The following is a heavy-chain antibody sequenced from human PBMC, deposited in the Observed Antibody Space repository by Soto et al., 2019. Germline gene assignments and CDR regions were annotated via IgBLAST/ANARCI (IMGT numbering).Heavy chain of an antibody. V-gene: IGHV3-23*01. D-gene: IGHD6-19*01. CDR2: IGGSGIST. J-gene: IGHJ4*02. CDR3: GKGRRTSGWFLDY. Sequence: EVQLLESGGGLVQPGGSLRLSCAASGVTFGSSTMSWVRQALGKGLEWVAGIGGSGISTYYADSVKGRFTISRDNSKNTLYVQMHTLRVEDTAIYCCGKGRRTSGWFLDYWGQGTLVTVSS. CDR1: GVTFGSST.